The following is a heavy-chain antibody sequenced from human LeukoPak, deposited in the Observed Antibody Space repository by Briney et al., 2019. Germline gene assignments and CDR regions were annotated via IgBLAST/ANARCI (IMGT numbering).Heavy chain of an antibody. D-gene: IGHD5-24*01. CDR1: GGSISSYW. J-gene: IGHJ3*02. Sequence: SETLSLTCSVSGGSISSYWWSWIRQPPGKGLEWIAYISYSGRTNYNPSLKSRVTTSVDTSKNQFSLKLSSVTAADTAVYYCARDVPVETSDAFDIWGQGTMVTVSS. CDR2: ISYSGRT. V-gene: IGHV4-59*01. CDR3: ARDVPVETSDAFDI.